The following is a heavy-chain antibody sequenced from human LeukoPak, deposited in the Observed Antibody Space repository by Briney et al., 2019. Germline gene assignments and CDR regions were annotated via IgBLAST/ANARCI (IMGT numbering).Heavy chain of an antibody. CDR1: AYSISSGYY. CDR2: IYYSGST. D-gene: IGHD2-15*01. CDR3: ARLVVVAATAGAFDP. V-gene: IGHV4-38-2*02. J-gene: IGHJ5*02. Sequence: SETLSLTCTVSAYSISSGYYWGWIRQPPGKGLEWIGSIYYSGSTYYNPSLKSRVTISVDTSKNQFSLKLSSVTAADTAVYYCARLVVVAATAGAFDPWGQGTLVTVSS.